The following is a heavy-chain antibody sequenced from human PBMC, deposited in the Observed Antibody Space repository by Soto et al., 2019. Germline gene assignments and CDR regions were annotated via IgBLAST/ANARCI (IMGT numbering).Heavy chain of an antibody. V-gene: IGHV3-30-3*01. D-gene: IGHD1-26*01. J-gene: IGHJ4*01. CDR3: ASQRVVGAIPDVLY. CDR2: ISYDGSNK. CDR1: GFTFSSYA. Sequence: PGGSLRLSCAASGFTFSSYAMHWVRQAPGKGLEWVAVISYDGSNKYYADSVKGRFTISRDNSKNTLYLQMNSLRAEDTAVYYCASQRVVGAIPDVLYSGPGAVVTVSA.